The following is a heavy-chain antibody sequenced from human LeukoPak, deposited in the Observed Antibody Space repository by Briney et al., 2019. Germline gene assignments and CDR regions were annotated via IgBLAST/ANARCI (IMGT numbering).Heavy chain of an antibody. J-gene: IGHJ5*02. V-gene: IGHV3-23*01. CDR3: AKDPNGVILYNWFDP. CDR1: GFTFSSYA. CDR2: ISGSGGST. D-gene: IGHD3-16*02. Sequence: PGGSLRLSCAASGFTFSSYAMSWVRQAPGKGLEWVSAISGSGGSTYYADSVKGRFTISRDNSKNTLYLQMNSLRAEGTAVYYCAKDPNGVILYNWFDPWGQGTLVTVSS.